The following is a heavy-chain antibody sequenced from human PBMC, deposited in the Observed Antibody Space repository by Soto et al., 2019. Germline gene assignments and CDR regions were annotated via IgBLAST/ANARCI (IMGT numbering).Heavy chain of an antibody. J-gene: IGHJ4*02. D-gene: IGHD6-25*01. Sequence: QITLKESGPTLVKPTQTLTLTCTFSGFSLTTTGLGVGWIRQPPGKTLEWLASIYWYDFQRYSPSLKSRLTITKDISRNQLVLTMTNMDPADTAKYYCAHRPDGSHYDYWGQGILVTVSS. V-gene: IGHV2-5*01. CDR3: AHRPDGSHYDY. CDR1: GFSLTTTGLG. CDR2: IYWYDFQ.